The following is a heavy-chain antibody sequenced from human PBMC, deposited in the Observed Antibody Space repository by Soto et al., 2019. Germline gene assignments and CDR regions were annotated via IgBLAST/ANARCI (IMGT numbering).Heavy chain of an antibody. CDR2: ISSSSSYT. J-gene: IGHJ3*02. CDR3: ARMSTHYGGNNAAFDI. D-gene: IGHD4-17*01. V-gene: IGHV3-11*06. Sequence: VVSLRHSCSASGVTFSDYYMIWISQTTGKWLEWVSYISSSSSYTNYADSVKGRFTISRDNAKNSLYLQMNSLRAEDTAVYYCARMSTHYGGNNAAFDIWGQGTMVTV. CDR1: GVTFSDYY.